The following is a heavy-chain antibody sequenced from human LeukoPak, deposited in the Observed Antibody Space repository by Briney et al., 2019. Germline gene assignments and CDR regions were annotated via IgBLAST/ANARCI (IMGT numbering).Heavy chain of an antibody. CDR3: ARQEGYRGAFDI. CDR2: ISYDVNNK. Sequence: GGSLRLSCAASGFTFSSYAMHWVRQAPGKRLEGVAVISYDVNNKYYADSVKGRFTISRDNSKNTLYLQMNSLRAEDTAVYYCARQEGYRGAFDIWGQGTMVTVSS. CDR1: GFTFSSYA. J-gene: IGHJ3*02. D-gene: IGHD3-16*02. V-gene: IGHV3-30-3*01.